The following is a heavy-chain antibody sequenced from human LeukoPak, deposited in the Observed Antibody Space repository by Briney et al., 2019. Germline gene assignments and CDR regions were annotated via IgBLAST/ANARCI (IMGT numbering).Heavy chain of an antibody. J-gene: IGHJ4*02. CDR3: ARHVEGYDSSGYGYYFDY. D-gene: IGHD3-22*01. CDR2: IYYSGST. V-gene: IGHV4-30-2*03. CDR1: GGSISSGGHS. Sequence: NPSQTLSLTCAVSGGSISSGGHSWSWIRQPPGKGLEWIGSIYYSGSTYYNPSLKSRVTISVDTSKNQFSLKLSSVAAADTAVYYCARHVEGYDSSGYGYYFDYWGQGTLVTVSS.